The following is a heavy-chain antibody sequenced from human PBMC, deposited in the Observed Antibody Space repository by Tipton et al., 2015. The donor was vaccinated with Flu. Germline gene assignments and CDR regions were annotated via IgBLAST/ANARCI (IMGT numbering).Heavy chain of an antibody. CDR3: AREGGGGSSGWHPPPEDY. CDR1: GYTFTSYG. CDR2: ISAYNGNT. Sequence: QAQLVQSGAEVKKPGASVKVSCKASGYTFTSYGISWVRQAPGQGLEWMGWISAYNGNTNYAQKLQGRVTMTTDTSTSTAYMELRSLRSDDTAVYYCAREGGGGSSGWHPPPEDYWGQGTLVTVSS. D-gene: IGHD6-19*01. J-gene: IGHJ4*02. V-gene: IGHV1-18*01.